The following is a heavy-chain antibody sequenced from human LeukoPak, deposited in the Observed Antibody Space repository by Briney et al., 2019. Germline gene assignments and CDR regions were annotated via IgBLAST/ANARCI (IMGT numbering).Heavy chain of an antibody. D-gene: IGHD5-18*01. V-gene: IGHV3-33*01. J-gene: IGHJ4*02. CDR2: IWYDGSNK. CDR3: ASGVDTAMV. Sequence: GGSLRLSCAASGFTFSSYGMHWVRQAPGKGLEWVAVIWYDGSNKYYADSVKGRFTIPRDNSKNTLYLQMNSLRAGDTAVYYCASGVDTAMVWGQGTLVTVSS. CDR1: GFTFSSYG.